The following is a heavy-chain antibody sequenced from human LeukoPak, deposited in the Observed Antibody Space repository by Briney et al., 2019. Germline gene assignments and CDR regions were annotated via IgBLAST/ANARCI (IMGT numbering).Heavy chain of an antibody. CDR3: ARSYCSGGSCYSYYYYYMDV. V-gene: IGHV2-26*01. CDR2: IFSNDEK. Sequence: SGPTLVNPTETLTLTCTVSGFSLSNARMGVSWIRQPPGKAQEWLAHIFSNDEKAYSTSLKSRLTISKDTSKSQVVLTMTNMDPVDTATYYCARSYCSGGSCYSYYYYYMDVWGKGTTVTVSS. CDR1: GFSLSNARMG. J-gene: IGHJ6*03. D-gene: IGHD2-15*01.